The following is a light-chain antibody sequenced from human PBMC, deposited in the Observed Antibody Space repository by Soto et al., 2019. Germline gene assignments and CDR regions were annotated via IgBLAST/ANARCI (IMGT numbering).Light chain of an antibody. J-gene: IGLJ1*01. V-gene: IGLV2-23*02. Sequence: QSVLTQPASVSGSPGQSITISCTGTSSDVGGYNPVSWYQQHPGRAPKLMIYEVTKRPSGVSDRFSGSKSGNTASLTISGLQAEDEADYYCCSYAGSSTSGDVFGTGTKLTVL. CDR2: EVT. CDR1: SSDVGGYNP. CDR3: CSYAGSSTSGDV.